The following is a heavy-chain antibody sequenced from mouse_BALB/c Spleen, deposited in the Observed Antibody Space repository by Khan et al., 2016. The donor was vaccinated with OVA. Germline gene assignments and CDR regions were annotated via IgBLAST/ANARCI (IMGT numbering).Heavy chain of an antibody. V-gene: IGHV1S29*02. CDR1: GYTFTDYN. CDR2: IYPYNGGT. D-gene: IGHD2-12*01. J-gene: IGHJ3*01. CDR3: SRGGSYDAFAY. Sequence: VQLKESGPELVKPGASVKISCKASGYTFTDYNMHWVKQSHGKSLEWIGYIYPYNGGTGYNQKFKSKATLTVDNSSSTAYMEFRSLTSEDSAVYYCSRGGSYDAFAYWGQGTLVTVSA.